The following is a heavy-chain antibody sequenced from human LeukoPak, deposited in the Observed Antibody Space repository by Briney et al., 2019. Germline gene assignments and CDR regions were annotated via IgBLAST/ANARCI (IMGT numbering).Heavy chain of an antibody. Sequence: GGSLRLSCAASGFTFSSCAMSWVRQAPGKGLEWVAVIWYDGSNKYYADSVRGRFTISRDNSKNTLYLQMNSLRAEDTAVYYCAREAMVRGVTSYFDYWGQGTLVTVSS. CDR2: IWYDGSNK. CDR3: AREAMVRGVTSYFDY. V-gene: IGHV3-33*08. J-gene: IGHJ4*02. D-gene: IGHD3-10*01. CDR1: GFTFSSCA.